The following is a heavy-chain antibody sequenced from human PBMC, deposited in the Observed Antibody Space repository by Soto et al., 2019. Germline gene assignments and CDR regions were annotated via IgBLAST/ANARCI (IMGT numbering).Heavy chain of an antibody. CDR3: ARDLPPVDY. CDR2: ISAYNGNT. CDR1: GYTFSSYH. J-gene: IGHJ4*02. Sequence: QIQLVQSGAEVKKPGASVKVSCKASGYTFSSYHITWVRQAPGQGLEWMGWISAYNGNTNYAQNLQGRVTMTTDPTTSTAYMELRSLRSDDTAVYYCARDLPPVDYWGQGTLVTVSS. V-gene: IGHV1-18*01.